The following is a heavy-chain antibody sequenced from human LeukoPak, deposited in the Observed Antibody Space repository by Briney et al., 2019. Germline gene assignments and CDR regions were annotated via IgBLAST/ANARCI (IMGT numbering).Heavy chain of an antibody. J-gene: IGHJ4*02. CDR1: GDSISGQY. V-gene: IGHV4-59*11. Sequence: SETLSLTCTVSGDSISGQYWSWIRQPPGKGLEWVGYIHYSGTTNYNPSLKNRVTLSVDTSKNQFSLKLSSVTAADTAVYYCARGGYSSSWYREIQFDYWGQGTLVTVSS. CDR2: IHYSGTT. CDR3: ARGGYSSSWYREIQFDY. D-gene: IGHD6-13*01.